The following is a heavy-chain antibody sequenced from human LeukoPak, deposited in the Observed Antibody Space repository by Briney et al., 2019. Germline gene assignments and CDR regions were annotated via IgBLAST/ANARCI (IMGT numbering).Heavy chain of an antibody. V-gene: IGHV1-69*06. CDR3: ASGPIVVVPAAIRYYGMDV. CDR1: GGTFSSCA. CDR2: IIPIFGTA. J-gene: IGHJ6*02. D-gene: IGHD2-2*01. Sequence: GASVKVSCKASGGTFSSCAISWVRQAPGQGLEWMGGIIPIFGTANYAQKFQGRVTITADKSTSTAYMELSSLRSEDTAVYYCASGPIVVVPAAIRYYGMDVWGQGTTVTVSS.